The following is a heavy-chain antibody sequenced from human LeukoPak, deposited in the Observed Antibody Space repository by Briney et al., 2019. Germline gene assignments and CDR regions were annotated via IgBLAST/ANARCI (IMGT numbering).Heavy chain of an antibody. CDR1: GGSVSSSRYY. Sequence: SETLSLTCPVSGGSVSSSRYYWGWIRQPPGKGLEWIGSIYYTGSTYYKPSLKSRVTISVDTSKNQFSLKLSSVTAADTAVYYCARVGRYGYNLEYFDYWGQGTLVTVSS. J-gene: IGHJ4*02. CDR2: IYYTGST. V-gene: IGHV4-39*07. D-gene: IGHD5-24*01. CDR3: ARVGRYGYNLEYFDY.